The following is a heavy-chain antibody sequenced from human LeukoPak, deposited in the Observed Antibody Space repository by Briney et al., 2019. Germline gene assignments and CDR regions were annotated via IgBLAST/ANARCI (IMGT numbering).Heavy chain of an antibody. D-gene: IGHD6-25*01. V-gene: IGHV1-46*01. CDR2: ISPNGERT. J-gene: IGHJ4*02. CDR3: ARELAGSAFFDY. CDR1: GYTFTGYY. Sequence: ASVKVSCKASGYTFTGYYMHWVRQAPGQGLEWMGVISPNGERTEIAQRFQGSLTVTRDTPTSTVFMELSSLRSEDTAVYYCARELAGSAFFDYWGQGTLVTVSS.